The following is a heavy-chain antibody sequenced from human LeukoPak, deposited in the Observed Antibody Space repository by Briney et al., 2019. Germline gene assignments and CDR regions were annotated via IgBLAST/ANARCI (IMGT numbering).Heavy chain of an antibody. CDR3: AREMIVMNHYYYYMDV. Sequence: GASVKVSCKASGYTFTSYGISWVRQAPGQGLEWMGWISAYNGNTNYAQKLQGRVTMTTDTSTSTAYMELRSLRSDDTAVYYCAREMIVMNHYYYYMDVWGKGTTVTVSS. CDR2: ISAYNGNT. D-gene: IGHD3-22*01. J-gene: IGHJ6*03. V-gene: IGHV1-18*01. CDR1: GYTFTSYG.